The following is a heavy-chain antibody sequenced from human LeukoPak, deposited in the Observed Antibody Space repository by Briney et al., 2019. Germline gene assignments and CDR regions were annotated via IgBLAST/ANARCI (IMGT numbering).Heavy chain of an antibody. CDR1: GASISSSF. CDR3: ARRMTVSATNWFDP. V-gene: IGHV4-59*01. CDR2: IYYTGST. Sequence: SETLSLTCTVSGASISSSFWTWIRQSPGKGLEWLAYIYYTGSTNLNPSLKSRLTISVDTSKNQFSLRLSSVTAADTAIYYCARRMTVSATNWFDPWGQGTLVTVSS. D-gene: IGHD5/OR15-5a*01. J-gene: IGHJ5*02.